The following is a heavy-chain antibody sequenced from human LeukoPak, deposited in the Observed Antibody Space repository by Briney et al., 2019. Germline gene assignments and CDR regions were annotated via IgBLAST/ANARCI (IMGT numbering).Heavy chain of an antibody. D-gene: IGHD5-18*01. Sequence: SETLPLTCTVSGGSISSSSYYWGWIRQPPGKGLEWIGSIYYSGSTYYNPSLKSRVTISVDTSKNQFSLKLSSVTAADTAVYYCARRSWLQLWLEDYWGQGTLVTVSS. CDR3: ARRSWLQLWLEDY. J-gene: IGHJ4*02. CDR1: GGSISSSSYY. CDR2: IYYSGST. V-gene: IGHV4-39*01.